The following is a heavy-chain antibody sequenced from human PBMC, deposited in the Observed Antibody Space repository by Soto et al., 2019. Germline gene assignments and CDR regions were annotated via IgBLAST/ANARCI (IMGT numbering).Heavy chain of an antibody. CDR2: IHYSGTT. Sequence: QVQLQESGPGLVKPSETLSLTCTVSGGSVSSGSHYWSWIRQPPRKGLEWIGYIHYSGTTNYNPSLKSRVIISVDTSKTQLSLKLSSVTAADTAVYYCARGYYGSGSGGYYFDYWGQGTLVTVSS. V-gene: IGHV4-61*01. J-gene: IGHJ4*02. CDR3: ARGYYGSGSGGYYFDY. D-gene: IGHD3-10*01. CDR1: GGSVSSGSHY.